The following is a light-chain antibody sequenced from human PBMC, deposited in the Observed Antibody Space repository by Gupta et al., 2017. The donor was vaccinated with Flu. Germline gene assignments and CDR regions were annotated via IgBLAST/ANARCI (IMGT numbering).Light chain of an antibody. CDR1: QSVSSN. V-gene: IGKV3-15*01. CDR2: GAS. Sequence: EIVMTQSPATLSVSPGERATLSCRASQSVSSNLAWYQQKPGQAPRLLIYGASTRSTGIPARFSGSGSWTEVTLTISSLQYEDFAVYYCQQYNNWPQLTFGGGTKVEIK. J-gene: IGKJ4*01. CDR3: QQYNNWPQLT.